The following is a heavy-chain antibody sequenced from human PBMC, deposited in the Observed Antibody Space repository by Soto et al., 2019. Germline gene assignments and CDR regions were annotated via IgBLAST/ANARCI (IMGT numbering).Heavy chain of an antibody. J-gene: IGHJ4*02. CDR3: ARGDSSGLFGY. V-gene: IGHV4-31*03. CDR2: VYYSGST. D-gene: IGHD3-22*01. CDR1: DGSISSGGHY. Sequence: PSETLALTCTVSDGSISSGGHYWNWIRQHPGKGLEWIGYVYYSGSTYYNPSLNSRVTISVDTSKNQFSLKLTSVTAADTAVYYCARGDSSGLFGYWGLGTLVNVPS.